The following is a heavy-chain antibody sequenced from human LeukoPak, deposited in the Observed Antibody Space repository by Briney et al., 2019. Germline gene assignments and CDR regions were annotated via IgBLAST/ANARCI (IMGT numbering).Heavy chain of an antibody. J-gene: IGHJ3*02. CDR2: ISYDGSNK. CDR1: GFTFSSYA. V-gene: IGHV3-30*14. D-gene: IGHD6-25*01. CDR3: ARERYSSVFHDALDM. Sequence: PGGSLRLSCAASGFTFSSYAMHWVRQAPGKGLEWVAVISYDGSNKYYADSVKGRFTISRDNSKNTLYLQMGRLSAEDMGVYFCARERYSSVFHDALDMWGQGTMVIVSS.